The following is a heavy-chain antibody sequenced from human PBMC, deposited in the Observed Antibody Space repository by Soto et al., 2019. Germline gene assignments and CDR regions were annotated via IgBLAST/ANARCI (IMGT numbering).Heavy chain of an antibody. CDR2: IYYSGRT. J-gene: IGHJ4*02. D-gene: IGHD1-26*01. Sequence: QVQLQESGPGLVKPSQTLSLTCTVSGGSISSGGYYWSWIRQHPGKGREWIGYIYYSGRTYYNPSLKXRITXSXDTSKNQFSLKLSSVTAADTAVYYCARWVGATSFDYWGQGTLVTVSS. V-gene: IGHV4-31*03. CDR1: GGSISSGGYY. CDR3: ARWVGATSFDY.